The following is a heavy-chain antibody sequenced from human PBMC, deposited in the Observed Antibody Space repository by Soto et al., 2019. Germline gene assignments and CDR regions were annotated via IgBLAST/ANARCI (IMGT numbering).Heavy chain of an antibody. CDR3: ARYIAAVNWFDP. V-gene: IGHV4-59*01. Sequence: KTSETLPLTCTASGSSIISYYWSWIRQPPGKGLEWLGYIYYSGSTNYNPSLKSRVSISVDTSKNQFSLRLSHVTAADTAVYYCARYIAAVNWFDPWGQGTLVTVSS. CDR1: GSSIISYY. D-gene: IGHD6-13*01. CDR2: IYYSGST. J-gene: IGHJ5*02.